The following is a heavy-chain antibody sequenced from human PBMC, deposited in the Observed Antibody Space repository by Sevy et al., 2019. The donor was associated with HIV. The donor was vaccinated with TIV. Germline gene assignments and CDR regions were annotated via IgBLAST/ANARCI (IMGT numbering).Heavy chain of an antibody. J-gene: IGHJ4*02. CDR2: LKSDVYGGTV. Sequence: GGSLSLSCTASGFTFGDYCMSWVRQAPGKGLEWVAFLKSDVYGGTVDHAASVRGRFVISRDDSKTMAYLQMNDLKTEDTGVYYCTRWKAAQSIFDYWGQGALVTVSS. V-gene: IGHV3-49*04. CDR3: TRWKAAQSIFDY. D-gene: IGHD6-13*01. CDR1: GFTFGDYC.